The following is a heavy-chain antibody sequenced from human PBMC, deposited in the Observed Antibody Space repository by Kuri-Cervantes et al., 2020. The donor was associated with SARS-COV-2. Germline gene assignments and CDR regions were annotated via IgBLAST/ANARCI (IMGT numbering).Heavy chain of an antibody. CDR1: GYTFTTYG. D-gene: IGHD3-3*01. CDR3: ARDSRSSYQVLLDHYYYSYMDV. Sequence: ASVKVSCKASGYTFTTYGISWVRQAPGQGLEWMGWISTYNGNTNYAQILQGRVTMTTDTSTSTAYMELRSLRSFDTAVYYCARDSRSSYQVLLDHYYYSYMDVWDKGTTVTVSS. J-gene: IGHJ6*03. V-gene: IGHV1-18*01. CDR2: ISTYNGNT.